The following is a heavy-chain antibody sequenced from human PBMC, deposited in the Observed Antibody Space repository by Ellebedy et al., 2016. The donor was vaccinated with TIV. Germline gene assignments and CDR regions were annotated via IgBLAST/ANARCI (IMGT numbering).Heavy chain of an antibody. CDR2: ISGSGGST. J-gene: IGHJ4*02. CDR1: GFTFSSYA. Sequence: GGSLRLSXAASGFTFSSYAMSWVRQPPGKGLEWVPAISGSGGSTYYADSVKGRFTISRDNSKNTLYLQMNSLRAEDTAVYYCAKDEDIVVVPAAWDYWGQGTLVTVSS. CDR3: AKDEDIVVVPAAWDY. D-gene: IGHD2-2*01. V-gene: IGHV3-23*01.